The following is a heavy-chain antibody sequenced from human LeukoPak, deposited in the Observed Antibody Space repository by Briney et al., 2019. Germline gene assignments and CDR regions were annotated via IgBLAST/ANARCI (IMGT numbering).Heavy chain of an antibody. CDR1: GFTFTIFG. CDR3: AKGPSGSLDY. Sequence: GGSLRLSCATSGFTFTIFGINWVRQAPGKGLEWVSYISSSSSTIYYADSVKGRFTISRDNAKNSLYLQMNSLRAEDTAVYYCAKGPSGSLDYWGQGTRVTVSS. D-gene: IGHD1-26*01. J-gene: IGHJ4*02. V-gene: IGHV3-48*04. CDR2: ISSSSSTI.